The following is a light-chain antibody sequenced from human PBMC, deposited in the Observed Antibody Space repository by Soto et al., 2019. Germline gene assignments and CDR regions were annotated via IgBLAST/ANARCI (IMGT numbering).Light chain of an antibody. CDR1: QSVSTSN. V-gene: IGKV3-20*01. CDR3: QQYGSSPFT. J-gene: IGKJ4*01. Sequence: EIVLTQSPGTLSLSPGERATLSCRASQSVSTSNLAWYQHKPGQAPRLLMYGASGRATGIPERFSGSGSGTNFTLTINRLEPEDFAEFYCQQYGSSPFTFGGGTKVDIK. CDR2: GAS.